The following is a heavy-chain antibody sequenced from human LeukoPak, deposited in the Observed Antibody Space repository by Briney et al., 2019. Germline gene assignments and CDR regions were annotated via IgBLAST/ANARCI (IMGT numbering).Heavy chain of an antibody. CDR2: MNPNSGNT. Sequence: GASVKVSCKFSGYTLTSYDINWVRQATGQGLEWMGWMNPNSGNTGYAQKLQGRVTMTSDTSITTAYMDLSSLTSEDTAVYYCARGRVGATSHSNWFFDLWGRGTPVTVSS. J-gene: IGHJ2*01. V-gene: IGHV1-8*01. D-gene: IGHD1-26*01. CDR1: GYTLTSYD. CDR3: ARGRVGATSHSNWFFDL.